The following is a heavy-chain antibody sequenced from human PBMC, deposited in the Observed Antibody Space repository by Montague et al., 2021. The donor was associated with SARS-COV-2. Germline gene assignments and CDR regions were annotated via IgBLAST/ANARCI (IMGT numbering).Heavy chain of an antibody. Sequence: SETLSLTCTVSGGSISSSSYYWGWIRQPPGKGLEWIGSIYYSGSTYYNPSHKSRVTISVDTSKNQFSLKLSSVTAADTAVYYCARPPGGLLWFGEFDYWGQGTLVTVSS. V-gene: IGHV4-39*01. CDR3: ARPPGGLLWFGEFDY. CDR1: GGSISSSSYY. D-gene: IGHD3-10*01. J-gene: IGHJ4*02. CDR2: IYYSGST.